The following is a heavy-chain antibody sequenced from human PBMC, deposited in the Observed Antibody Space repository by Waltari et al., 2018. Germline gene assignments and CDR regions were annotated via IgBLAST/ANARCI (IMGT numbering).Heavy chain of an antibody. J-gene: IGHJ6*02. CDR3: ARGRGYSYGYYYYYYYGMDV. CDR2: INHSGST. V-gene: IGHV4-34*01. D-gene: IGHD5-18*01. Sequence: QVQLQQWGAGLLKPSETLSLTCAVYGGSFSGYYWSWIRQPPGKGLEGIGEINHSGSTNYTPSLKIRVTISGDTSKNQFSLKLSSVTAADTAVYYCARGRGYSYGYYYYYYYGMDVWGQGTTVTVSS. CDR1: GGSFSGYY.